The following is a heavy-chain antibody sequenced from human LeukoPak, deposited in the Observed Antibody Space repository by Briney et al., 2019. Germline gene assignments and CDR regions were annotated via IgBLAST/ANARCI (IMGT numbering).Heavy chain of an antibody. CDR2: VSSNGGST. CDR1: GFTFSSYA. D-gene: IGHD6-6*01. CDR3: TTDSPTSKRGYFDY. J-gene: IGHJ4*02. V-gene: IGHV3-64*04. Sequence: PGGSLRLSCAASGFTFSSYAMSWVRQAPGKGLEYVSAVSSNGGSTYYADSVRGRFTISRDDSKDTLYLQMNSLKTEDTAVYYCTTDSPTSKRGYFDYWGQGTLVTVSS.